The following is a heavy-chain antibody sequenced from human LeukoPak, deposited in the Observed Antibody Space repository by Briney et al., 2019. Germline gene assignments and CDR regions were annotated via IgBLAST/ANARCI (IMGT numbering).Heavy chain of an antibody. D-gene: IGHD3-22*01. CDR2: IHGSGET. CDR3: ARSYSASYDSPAGWFDP. V-gene: IGHV4-34*01. CDR1: GGSFSGYY. Sequence: SETLSLTCAVYGGSFSGYYWSWIRQPPGKGLEWIGHIHGSGETNYNPSLKSRVTMSPDTSRNQFSLKVNSVTAADTAVYYCARSYSASYDSPAGWFDPWGQGTLVTVSS. J-gene: IGHJ5*02.